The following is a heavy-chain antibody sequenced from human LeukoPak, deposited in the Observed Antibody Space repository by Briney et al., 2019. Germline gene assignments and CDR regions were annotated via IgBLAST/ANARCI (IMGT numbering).Heavy chain of an antibody. V-gene: IGHV4-30-2*01. J-gene: IGHJ5*02. Sequence: SQTLSLTCAVSGGSISSGGYSWSWIRQPPGKGLEWIGYIYHSGSTYYNPSLKSRVTISVDRSKNQFSLKPSSVTAADTAVYYCAREKGTITMVRGNWFDPWGQGTLVTVSS. CDR2: IYHSGST. CDR1: GGSISSGGYS. CDR3: AREKGTITMVRGNWFDP. D-gene: IGHD3-10*01.